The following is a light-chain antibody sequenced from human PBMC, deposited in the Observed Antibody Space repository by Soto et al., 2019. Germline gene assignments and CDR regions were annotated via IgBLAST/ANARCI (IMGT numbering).Light chain of an antibody. J-gene: IGKJ1*01. V-gene: IGKV1-39*01. CDR3: QQSYSTPRT. Sequence: DIQLIQSPSSLSASVGDRVTITCRANEKMTRYLNWYQQKPGXXPKLLIYAASNLQSGVPSRFSGSGSEADFILTISSLQPEDYATYYCQQSYSTPRTFGKGNKVEVK. CDR1: EKMTRY. CDR2: AAS.